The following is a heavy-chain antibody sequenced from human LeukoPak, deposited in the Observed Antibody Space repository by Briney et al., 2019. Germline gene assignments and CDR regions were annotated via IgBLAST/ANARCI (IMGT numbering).Heavy chain of an antibody. CDR3: AREKGGVDSLTMVRGVMKEDSYYYYYMDV. CDR1: GFTFSSYW. Sequence: GGSLRLPCAASGFTFSSYWMSWVRQAPGRGLEWVANIKQDGSEKYYVDSVKGRFTISRDNAKNSLYLQMNSLRAEDTAVYYCAREKGGVDSLTMVRGVMKEDSYYYYYMDVWGKGTTVTISS. J-gene: IGHJ6*03. V-gene: IGHV3-7*03. CDR2: IKQDGSEK. D-gene: IGHD3-10*01.